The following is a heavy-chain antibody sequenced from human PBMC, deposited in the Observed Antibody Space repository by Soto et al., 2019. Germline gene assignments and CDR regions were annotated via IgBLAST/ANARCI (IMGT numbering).Heavy chain of an antibody. CDR1: GGTFSNYA. CDR3: AKDLAPVGRGVLSAGMDV. J-gene: IGHJ6*02. CDR2: IIPMFGTT. Sequence: QVQLVQSGAEIKKTGSSVKVSCKASGGTFSNYAINWIRQAPGQGLEWMGGIIPMFGTTYYAQRFQGRVTITADEATSTAYMELSSLPSASTAIFYCAKDLAPVGRGVLSAGMDVWGHGTTVTVSS. V-gene: IGHV1-69*01. D-gene: IGHD3-10*01.